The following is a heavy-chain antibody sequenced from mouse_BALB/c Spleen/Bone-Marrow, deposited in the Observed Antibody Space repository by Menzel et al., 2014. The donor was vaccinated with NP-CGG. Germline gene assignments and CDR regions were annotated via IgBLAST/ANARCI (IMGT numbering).Heavy chain of an antibody. Sequence: VQLQQSGAEPVKPGASVKLSCTASGFNIKDTYMHWVKQRPEQGLEWIGRIDPANGNTKYDPKFQGKATITADTSSNTAYLQLSSLTSEDTAVYYCARYFYSYYFGYWGQGTTLTVSS. CDR1: GFNIKDTY. D-gene: IGHD2-1*01. V-gene: IGHV14-3*02. J-gene: IGHJ2*01. CDR3: ARYFYSYYFGY. CDR2: IDPANGNT.